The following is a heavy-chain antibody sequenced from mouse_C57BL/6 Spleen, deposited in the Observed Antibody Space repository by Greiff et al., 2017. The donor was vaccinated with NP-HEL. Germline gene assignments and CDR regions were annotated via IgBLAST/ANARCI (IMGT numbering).Heavy chain of an antibody. D-gene: IGHD2-4*01. CDR3: ARYDYDEGYYFDY. V-gene: IGHV1-81*01. J-gene: IGHJ2*01. CDR1: GYTFTSYG. Sequence: VQLQQSGAELARPGASVKLSCKASGYTFTSYGISWVKQRPGQGLEWIGEIYPRSGNTYYNEKFKGKATLTADKSSSTAYMELRSLTSEDSAVYFCARYDYDEGYYFDYWGQSTTLTVSS. CDR2: IYPRSGNT.